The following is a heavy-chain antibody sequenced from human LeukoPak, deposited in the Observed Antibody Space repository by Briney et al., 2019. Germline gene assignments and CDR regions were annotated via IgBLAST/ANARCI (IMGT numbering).Heavy chain of an antibody. J-gene: IGHJ3*02. CDR3: ARGASYYYDGSTGGAFDI. CDR1: GFTFSSYN. V-gene: IGHV3-13*01. Sequence: GGSLRLSCAASGFTFSSYNMHWVRQATGKGLEWVSAIGTAGDTYYPGSVKGRFTISRENAKNSLYLQMNSLRAGDTAVYYCARGASYYYDGSTGGAFDIWGQGTMVTVSS. CDR2: IGTAGDT. D-gene: IGHD3-22*01.